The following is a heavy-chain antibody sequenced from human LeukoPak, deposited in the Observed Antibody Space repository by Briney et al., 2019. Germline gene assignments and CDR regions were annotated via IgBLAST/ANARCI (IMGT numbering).Heavy chain of an antibody. CDR1: GYTFTSNY. Sequence: ASVKVPCKASGYTFTSNYIHWVRQAPGQGLEWMGRINPNSGGTNYAQKFQGRVTMTRDTSISTAYMELSSLRSDDTAVYFCARGTFGYDYWGQGTLVTVSS. J-gene: IGHJ4*02. CDR2: INPNSGGT. V-gene: IGHV1-2*06. CDR3: ARGTFGYDY. D-gene: IGHD5-12*01.